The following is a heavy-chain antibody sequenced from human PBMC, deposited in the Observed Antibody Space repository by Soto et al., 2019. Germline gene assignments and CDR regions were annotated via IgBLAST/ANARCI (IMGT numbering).Heavy chain of an antibody. V-gene: IGHV3-7*01. CDR2: LDQDGSER. J-gene: IGHJ4*02. CDR1: GFTFSTYW. Sequence: EVQLVESGGGLVQPGGSLRLSCAASGFTFSTYWITWVRRPPGKGLEWVANLDQDGSERYYVDSVRGRFTISRDNATNSLYLQMNSLRAEDTAVYYCVCGGNFFVYWGQGTLVTVS. D-gene: IGHD3-16*01. CDR3: VCGGNFFVY.